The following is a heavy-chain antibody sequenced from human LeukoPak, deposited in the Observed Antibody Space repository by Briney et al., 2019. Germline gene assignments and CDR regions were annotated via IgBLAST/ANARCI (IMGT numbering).Heavy chain of an antibody. J-gene: IGHJ4*02. CDR3: ARDRSYYDILTGYYSPYDY. V-gene: IGHV1-18*01. D-gene: IGHD3-9*01. CDR2: ISAYNGNT. CDR1: GYTFTSYG. Sequence: ASVKVSCKASGYTFTSYGISWVRQAPGQGLEWMGWISAYNGNTNYAQKLQGRVTMTTDTSTSTAYMELRSLRSDDTAVYYCARDRSYYDILTGYYSPYDYWGQGTLVTVS.